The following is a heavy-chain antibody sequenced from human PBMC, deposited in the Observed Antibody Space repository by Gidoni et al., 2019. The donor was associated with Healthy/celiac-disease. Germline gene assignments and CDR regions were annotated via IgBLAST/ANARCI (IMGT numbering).Heavy chain of an antibody. J-gene: IGHJ4*02. Sequence: QVQLVESGGGGVQPGRSLRLSCAAAGCTFSSYGMHWVRQAPGKGLEWVAVIWYDGSNKSYAVSVKGRFTISRYNSKNTLYLQLHGLRAEDTAVYYCARDRIAVAVDYCGQGTLVTVSS. D-gene: IGHD6-19*01. V-gene: IGHV3-33*01. CDR2: IWYDGSNK. CDR3: ARDRIAVAVDY. CDR1: GCTFSSYG.